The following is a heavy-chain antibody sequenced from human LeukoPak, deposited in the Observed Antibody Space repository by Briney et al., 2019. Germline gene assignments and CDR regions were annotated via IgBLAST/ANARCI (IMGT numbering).Heavy chain of an antibody. Sequence: SETLSLTCTVSGGPISSYYWSWIRQPPGKGLEWIGYIYYSGSTNYNPSLKSRVTISVDTSKNQFSLKLSSVTAADTAVYYCAREFQYYYDSSGSGGIDIWGQGTMVTVSS. J-gene: IGHJ3*02. D-gene: IGHD3-22*01. CDR1: GGPISSYY. CDR2: IYYSGST. CDR3: AREFQYYYDSSGSGGIDI. V-gene: IGHV4-59*01.